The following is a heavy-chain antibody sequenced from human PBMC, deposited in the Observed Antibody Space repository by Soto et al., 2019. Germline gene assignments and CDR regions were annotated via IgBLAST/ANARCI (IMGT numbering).Heavy chain of an antibody. CDR1: GGSISSSNW. CDR2: IYHSGST. J-gene: IGHJ4*02. D-gene: IGHD2-2*01. Sequence: LSLTCAVSGGSISSSNWWSWVRQPPGKGLEWIGEIYHSGSTNYNPSLKSRVAISVDKSKNQFSLKLSSVTAADTAVYYCASTYCSSTSCYRPFDYWGQGTLVTVSS. V-gene: IGHV4-4*02. CDR3: ASTYCSSTSCYRPFDY.